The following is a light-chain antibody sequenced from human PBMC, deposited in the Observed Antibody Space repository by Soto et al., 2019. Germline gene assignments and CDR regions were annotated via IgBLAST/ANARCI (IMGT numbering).Light chain of an antibody. V-gene: IGLV2-18*02. CDR3: SSYTSSSTFHVV. CDR2: DVS. CDR1: SSDVGSYNR. Sequence: QSVLTQPPSVSGSPGQSVTISCTGTSSDVGSYNRVSWYQQPPGTAPKLMIYDVSNRPSGVPDRFSVSKSSNTASLTISVLQAEDEADYYCSSYTSSSTFHVVFGGGTKLTVL. J-gene: IGLJ2*01.